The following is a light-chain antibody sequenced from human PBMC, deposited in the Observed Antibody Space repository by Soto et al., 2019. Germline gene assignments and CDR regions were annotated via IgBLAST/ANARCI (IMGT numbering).Light chain of an antibody. CDR3: QQGHNWPLT. CDR2: GAS. V-gene: IGKV3-15*01. CDR1: QSINSE. J-gene: IGKJ2*01. Sequence: EIVMTQSPATLSLSPGERAALSCRASQSINSELAWYQQKPGQPPRLLIYGASTRATGVPARFTGSESRSEFTLTLSRLQSEDFAVYYCQQGHNWPLTFGQRTRLEI.